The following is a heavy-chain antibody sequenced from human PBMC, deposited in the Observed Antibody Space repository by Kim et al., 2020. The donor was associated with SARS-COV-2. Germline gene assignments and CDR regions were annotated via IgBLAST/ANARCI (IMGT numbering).Heavy chain of an antibody. CDR3: AKGPGRDGYNLAFDI. CDR2: ISYDGSNK. CDR1: GFTFSSYG. D-gene: IGHD5-12*01. J-gene: IGHJ3*02. Sequence: GGSLRLSCAASGFTFSSYGMHWVRQAPGKGLEWVAVISYDGSNKYYADSVKGRFTISRDNSKNTLYLQMNSLRAEDTAVYYCAKGPGRDGYNLAFDIWGQGTMVTVSS. V-gene: IGHV3-30*18.